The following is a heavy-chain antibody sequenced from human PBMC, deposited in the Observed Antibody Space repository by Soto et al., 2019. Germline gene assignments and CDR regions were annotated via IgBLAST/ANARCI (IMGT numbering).Heavy chain of an antibody. J-gene: IGHJ4*02. Sequence: WRSLRLSCAPSGFTFSNAWMSWVRQAPGKGLEWVGRIKSKSDGGTTDYAAPAKGSFTISRDDSKNTLYLQMNSLKTEDTAVYYCTTSHYYDSSGYYKWGQGTLVTVSS. V-gene: IGHV3-15*01. CDR2: IKSKSDGGTT. CDR3: TTSHYYDSSGYYK. CDR1: GFTFSNAW. D-gene: IGHD3-22*01.